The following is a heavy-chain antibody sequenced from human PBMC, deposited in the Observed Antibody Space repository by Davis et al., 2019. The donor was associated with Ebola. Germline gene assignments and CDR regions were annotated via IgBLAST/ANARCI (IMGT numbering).Heavy chain of an antibody. Sequence: GESLKIPCPASGFTFSSYAMSWVRQAPGKGLEWVSAISGSGGSTYYADSVKGRFTISRDNSKNTLYLQMNSLRAEDTAVYYCAKNIVVVPAAMDYWGQGTLDTVSS. D-gene: IGHD2-2*01. CDR1: GFTFSSYA. CDR3: AKNIVVVPAAMDY. CDR2: ISGSGGST. V-gene: IGHV3-23*01. J-gene: IGHJ4*02.